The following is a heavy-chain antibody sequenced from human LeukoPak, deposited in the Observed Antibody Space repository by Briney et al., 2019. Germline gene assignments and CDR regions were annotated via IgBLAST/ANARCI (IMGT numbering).Heavy chain of an antibody. J-gene: IGHJ4*02. V-gene: IGHV4-61*02. CDR1: GGSISSGSYY. CDR3: ARGELVPGYIGDSAAAGTLDY. D-gene: IGHD6-13*01. Sequence: SETLSLTCTVSGGSISSGSYYWSWIRQPAGKGLEWIGRIYTSGSTNYNPSLKSRVTISVDTSKNQFFLKLSSVTAADTAVYYCARGELVPGYIGDSAAAGTLDYWGQGTLVTVSS. CDR2: IYTSGST.